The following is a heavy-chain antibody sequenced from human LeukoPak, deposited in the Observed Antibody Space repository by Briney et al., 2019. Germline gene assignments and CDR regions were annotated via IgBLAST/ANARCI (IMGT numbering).Heavy chain of an antibody. V-gene: IGHV4-59*01. CDR2: IFDSGTTNYNPST. CDR3: ARGGVTTIAQYDY. D-gene: IGHD5-12*01. Sequence: SETLSLTCTVSGGSIISYFWSWIRQPPGKGPEWIGYIFDSGTTNYNPSTNYNPSLKSRVTVSLDTSKNHFSLKLSSVTAADTAVYFCARGGVTTIAQYDYWGQGILATVSS. J-gene: IGHJ4*02. CDR1: GGSIISYF.